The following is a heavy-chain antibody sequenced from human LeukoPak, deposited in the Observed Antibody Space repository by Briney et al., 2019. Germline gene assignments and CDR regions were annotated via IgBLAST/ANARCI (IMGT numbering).Heavy chain of an antibody. CDR3: VRDGGVSGYDLLDY. Sequence: GGSLRLSCAASGFTFSSYSMTWVRQAPGKGLEWVAYINQDGSKEYYIDSVTARFTISRDNAKNSLSLQMNSLRAEDTAVYYCVRDGGVSGYDLLDYWGQGTLVTVSS. D-gene: IGHD5-12*01. J-gene: IGHJ4*02. CDR2: INQDGSKE. V-gene: IGHV3-7*01. CDR1: GFTFSSYS.